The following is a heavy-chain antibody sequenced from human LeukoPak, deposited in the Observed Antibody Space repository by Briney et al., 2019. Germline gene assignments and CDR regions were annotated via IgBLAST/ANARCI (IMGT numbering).Heavy chain of an antibody. CDR2: VNPYNGDT. CDR3: AREKYRVCFDY. D-gene: IGHD6-13*01. J-gene: IGHJ4*02. V-gene: IGHV1-2*06. CDR1: GYTFTYYY. Sequence: ASVKVSCKASGYTFTYYYMHWVRQAPGQGLEWMGRVNPYNGDTSYTQKFQGRVTVTRDTSINAAYMELSRLRSDDTAVYYCAREKYRVCFDYWGQGTLVTVSS.